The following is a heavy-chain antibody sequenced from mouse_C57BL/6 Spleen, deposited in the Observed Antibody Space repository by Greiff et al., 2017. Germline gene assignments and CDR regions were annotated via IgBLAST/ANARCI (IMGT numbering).Heavy chain of an antibody. CDR2: INPSSGYT. Sequence: QVQLQQSGAELARPGASVKMSCKASGYTFPSYTMPWVKQRPGQGLEWIGYINPSSGYTKYNQKFKDKATLTADNSSSTAYMHLSSLTADDSAVYYGARELFFDYWGHGTTLTVSS. CDR3: ARELFFDY. V-gene: IGHV1-4*01. CDR1: GYTFPSYT. J-gene: IGHJ2*01.